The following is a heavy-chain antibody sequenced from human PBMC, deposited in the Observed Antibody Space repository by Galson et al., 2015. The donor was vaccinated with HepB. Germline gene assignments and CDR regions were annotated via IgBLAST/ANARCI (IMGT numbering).Heavy chain of an antibody. J-gene: IGHJ5*02. CDR2: INPSGGSP. Sequence: SVKVSCKASGYTFTTYYIHWVRQAPGQGPEWMGIINPSGGSPSYAQKFQGRVTMTRDTSTSTVYMELSSLRSEDTAVYYCARKDGTGNWFDLWGQGTLVTVSS. V-gene: IGHV1-46*01. D-gene: IGHD2-8*02. CDR1: GYTFTTYY. CDR3: ARKDGTGNWFDL.